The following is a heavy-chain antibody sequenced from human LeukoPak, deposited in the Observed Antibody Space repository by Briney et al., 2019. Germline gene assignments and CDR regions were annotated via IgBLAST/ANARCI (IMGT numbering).Heavy chain of an antibody. J-gene: IGHJ4*02. V-gene: IGHV3-23*01. Sequence: GGSLRLSCAASGFTFSNNWMSWVRQAPGKGLECVSVISGSGDATNYADSVKGRFTISRDNSKSTLYVQMNSLRAEDTAVYYCAKSTSFYLDSWGQGTLVTVSS. CDR1: GFTFSNNW. CDR2: ISGSGDAT. CDR3: AKSTSFYLDS.